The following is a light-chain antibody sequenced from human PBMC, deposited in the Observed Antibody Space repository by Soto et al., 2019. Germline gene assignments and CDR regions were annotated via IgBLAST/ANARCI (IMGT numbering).Light chain of an antibody. J-gene: IGLJ1*01. CDR1: TGAVTNDHY. CDR3: MLSYNELQNV. V-gene: IGLV7-46*01. Sequence: QAVVTQEPSLTVSPGGTVTLTCDSSTGAVTNDHYPYWFQQKPGQAPRTLIYDTSNKHSWTPARFSGSLLGGKAALTLSGAQPEDEAEYYCMLSYNELQNVFGSGTKLTVL. CDR2: DTS.